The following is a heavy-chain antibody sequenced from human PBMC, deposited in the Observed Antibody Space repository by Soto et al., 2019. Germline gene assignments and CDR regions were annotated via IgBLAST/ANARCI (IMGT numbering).Heavy chain of an antibody. CDR3: ARHCSSSSFMDV. D-gene: IGHD6-6*01. V-gene: IGHV5-10-1*01. Sequence: GESLKISCKTSGYSFTNYRISWVRQMPGKRLEWMGEIDPRDSHTNYSPSFQGHVTMSTDKSNSTAYLQWSSLKASDTAMYYCARHCSSSSFMDVWGQGTTVTVS. CDR2: IDPRDSHT. J-gene: IGHJ6*02. CDR1: GYSFTNYR.